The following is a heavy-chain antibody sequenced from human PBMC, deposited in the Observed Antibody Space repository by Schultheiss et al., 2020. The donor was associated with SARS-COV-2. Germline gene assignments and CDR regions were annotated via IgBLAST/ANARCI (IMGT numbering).Heavy chain of an antibody. J-gene: IGHJ6*02. D-gene: IGHD1-1*01. V-gene: IGHV3-21*01. CDR3: ARAPRTIYGMDV. CDR2: ISSSSSYI. Sequence: GGSLRLSCAASGFTFSSYSMNWVRQAPGKGLEWVSSISSSSSYIYYADSVKGRFTISRDNAKNSLYLQMNSLRAGDTAVYYCARAPRTIYGMDVWGQGTTVTVSS. CDR1: GFTFSSYS.